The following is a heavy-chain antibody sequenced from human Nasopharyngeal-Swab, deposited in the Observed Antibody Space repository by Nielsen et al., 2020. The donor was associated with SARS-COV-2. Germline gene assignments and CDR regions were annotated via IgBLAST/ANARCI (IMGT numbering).Heavy chain of an antibody. J-gene: IGHJ6*02. CDR1: GFTFSNAW. CDR3: TTDGGEYYDILTGYHLIGV. CDR2: IKSKTDGGTT. V-gene: IGHV3-15*01. Sequence: GGSLRLSCAASGFTFSNAWMSWVRQAPGKGLEWVGRIKSKTDGGTTDYAAPVKGRFTISRDDSKNTLYLQMNSLKTEDTAVYYCTTDGGEYYDILTGYHLIGVWGQGTTVTVSS. D-gene: IGHD3-9*01.